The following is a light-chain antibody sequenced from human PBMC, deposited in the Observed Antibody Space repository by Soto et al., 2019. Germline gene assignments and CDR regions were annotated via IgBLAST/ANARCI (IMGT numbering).Light chain of an antibody. CDR2: AAS. Sequence: DIQMTQSPSSLSASVGDRVTITCRASQSVSSYLNWYQQKPGKAPKLLIYAASNLQSGVPSRFSGSGSVTDFTLTISSLQPEDFATYYCQQSYSTLWTFGQGTKVDIK. CDR1: QSVSSY. CDR3: QQSYSTLWT. J-gene: IGKJ1*01. V-gene: IGKV1-39*01.